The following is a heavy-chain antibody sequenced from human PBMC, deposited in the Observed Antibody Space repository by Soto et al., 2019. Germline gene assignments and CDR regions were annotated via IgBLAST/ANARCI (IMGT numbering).Heavy chain of an antibody. CDR2: ISYDGSNK. CDR1: GFTFSSYG. J-gene: IGHJ6*02. V-gene: IGHV3-30*18. CDR3: AKDQGVGGYSFGYYYGMDV. Sequence: GGSLRLSCAASGFTFSSYGMHWVRQAPGKGLEWVAVISYDGSNKYYADSVKGRFTISRDNSKNTLYLQMNSLRAEDTAVYYCAKDQGVGGYSFGYYYGMDVWGQGTTVTVSS. D-gene: IGHD5-18*01.